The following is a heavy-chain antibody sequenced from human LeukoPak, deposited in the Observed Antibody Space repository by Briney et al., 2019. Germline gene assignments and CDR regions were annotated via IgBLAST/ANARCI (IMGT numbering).Heavy chain of an antibody. CDR1: GFTFSSYS. Sequence: KPGGSLRLSCAASGFTFSSYSMNWVRQAPGKGLEWVSSISSSSSYIYYADSVKGRFTISRDNAKNSLYLQMNSLRAEDTAVYYCATRRSYSSSLPGYNWFDPWGQGTLVTVSS. CDR2: ISSSSSYI. J-gene: IGHJ5*02. V-gene: IGHV3-21*01. CDR3: ATRRSYSSSLPGYNWFDP. D-gene: IGHD6-13*01.